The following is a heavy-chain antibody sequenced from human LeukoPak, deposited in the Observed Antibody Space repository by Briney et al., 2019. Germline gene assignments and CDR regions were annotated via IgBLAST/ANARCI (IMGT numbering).Heavy chain of an antibody. D-gene: IGHD3-10*01. CDR3: ARDYGSGSSYDY. CDR2: MNPNSGNT. V-gene: IGHV1-8*01. CDR1: GYTFTSYD. J-gene: IGHJ4*02. Sequence: ASVKVSCKASGYTFTSYDVNWVRQATGQGLEWMGWMNPNSGNTGYAQKFQGRVTMTRNTSISTAYMELSSLRSEDTAVYYCARDYGSGSSYDYWGQGTLVTVSS.